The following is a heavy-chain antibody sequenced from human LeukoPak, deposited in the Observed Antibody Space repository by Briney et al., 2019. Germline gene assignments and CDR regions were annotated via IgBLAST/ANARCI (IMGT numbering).Heavy chain of an antibody. CDR3: ARGGVLWFGELLYGGAWFDP. CDR2: IYYSGST. V-gene: IGHV4-59*01. D-gene: IGHD3-10*01. J-gene: IGHJ5*02. CDR1: GGSISSYY. Sequence: PSETLSLTCTVSGGSISSYYWSWIRQPPGKGLEWIGYIYYSGSTNYNPSLKSRVTISVDTSKNQFSLKLSSVTAADTAVYYCARGGVLWFGELLYGGAWFDPWGQGTLVTVSS.